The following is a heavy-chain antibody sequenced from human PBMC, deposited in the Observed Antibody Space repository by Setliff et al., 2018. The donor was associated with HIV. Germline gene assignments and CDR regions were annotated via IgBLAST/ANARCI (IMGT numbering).Heavy chain of an antibody. CDR2: IYYSGST. J-gene: IGHJ5*02. D-gene: IGHD3-10*01. CDR3: ARGLTSRRGNWFDP. CDR1: GGSISSYY. Sequence: SETLSLTCTVSGGSISSYYWSWIRQPPGKGLEWIGYIYYSGSTNYNPSLKSRVTISVDTSKNQFSLKLSSVTAADTAVYYCARGLTSRRGNWFDPWGQGTLVTVSS. V-gene: IGHV4-59*08.